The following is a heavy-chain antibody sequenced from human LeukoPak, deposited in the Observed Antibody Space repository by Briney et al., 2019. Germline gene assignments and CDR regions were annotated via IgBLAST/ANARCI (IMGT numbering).Heavy chain of an antibody. D-gene: IGHD5-24*01. CDR1: GYSFTSYW. J-gene: IGHJ3*02. CDR2: IDPSDSYT. Sequence: GESLKISCKGSGYSFTSYWISWVRQMPGQGLEWMGRIDPSDSYTNYSPSFQGQVTISADKSISTAYLQWSSLKASDTAMYYCARRGATIRGAFDIWGQGTMVTVSS. CDR3: ARRGATIRGAFDI. V-gene: IGHV5-10-1*04.